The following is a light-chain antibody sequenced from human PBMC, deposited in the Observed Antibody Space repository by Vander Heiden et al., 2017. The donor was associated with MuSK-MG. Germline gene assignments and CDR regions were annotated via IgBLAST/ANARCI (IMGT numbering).Light chain of an antibody. J-gene: IGLJ1*01. CDR3: QSFDSSLSGYV. Sequence: QSVLTQPPSVSGAPGQRVTISCTGSSSNIGAGYDVHWYQQPPGSAPKLVIFGNRTRPSGVPDRFSGSKSGTSASLAITGLQAEDEADYYCQSFDSSLSGYVFGSGTKVTVL. CDR1: SSNIGAGYD. CDR2: GNR. V-gene: IGLV1-40*01.